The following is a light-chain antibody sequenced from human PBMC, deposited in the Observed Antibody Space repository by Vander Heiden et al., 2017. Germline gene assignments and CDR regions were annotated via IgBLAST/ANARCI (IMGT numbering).Light chain of an antibody. V-gene: IGLV3-19*01. CDR3: NSRDSSGNHHWV. CDR2: GKN. Sequence: SSELTQDPAVSVALGKTVRITCQGDSLRSYYASWYQQKPGQAPVLVIYGKNNRPSGIPDRFSGSSSGNTASLTITGAQAEDEADYYCNSRDSSGNHHWVFGGGTKLTVL. J-gene: IGLJ3*02. CDR1: SLRSYY.